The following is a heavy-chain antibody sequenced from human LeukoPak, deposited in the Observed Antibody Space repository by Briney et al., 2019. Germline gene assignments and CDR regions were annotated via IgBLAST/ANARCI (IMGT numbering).Heavy chain of an antibody. CDR1: GFTFSNHA. D-gene: IGHD2-15*01. J-gene: IGHJ4*02. CDR2: ISGSGTVT. CDR3: AKTSVGEGRIIGSGYFDN. Sequence: GGSLRLSCAASGFTFSNHAMNWVRRAPGKGLEWVSIISGSGTVTYYADSVRGRFTISRDNSKNTLYLQMNSLRAEDTAVYYCAKTSVGEGRIIGSGYFDNWGQGTLVTVSS. V-gene: IGHV3-23*01.